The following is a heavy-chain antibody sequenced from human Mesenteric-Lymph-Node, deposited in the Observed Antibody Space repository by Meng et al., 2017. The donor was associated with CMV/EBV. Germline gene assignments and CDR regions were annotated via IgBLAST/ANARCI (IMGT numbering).Heavy chain of an antibody. CDR3: ARQNYDFWSGYDNDAFDI. J-gene: IGHJ3*02. Sequence: GESLKISCAASGFTFSGYWMHWVRQAPGKGLVWVSRINSDGRSTSYADSVKGRFTISRDNAKNTLYLQLNSLRAEDTAVYYCARQNYDFWSGYDNDAFDIWGQGTMVTVSS. CDR1: GFTFSGYW. V-gene: IGHV3-74*01. CDR2: INSDGRST. D-gene: IGHD3-3*01.